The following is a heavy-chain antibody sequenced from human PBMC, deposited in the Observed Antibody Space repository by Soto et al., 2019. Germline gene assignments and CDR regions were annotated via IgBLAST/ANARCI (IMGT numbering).Heavy chain of an antibody. D-gene: IGHD3-16*01. CDR1: GFTFSSYA. Sequence: EVQLMESGGGLVQPGGSLRLSCAASGFTFSSYAMSWVRQAPGKGLEWVSVITGSGSTTYYADSVKGRFTISRDNSKNPLYLQMNSLRAEDTDVYYCARRGGALGYWGQGTLVTVSS. V-gene: IGHV3-23*01. CDR3: ARRGGALGY. CDR2: ITGSGSTT. J-gene: IGHJ4*02.